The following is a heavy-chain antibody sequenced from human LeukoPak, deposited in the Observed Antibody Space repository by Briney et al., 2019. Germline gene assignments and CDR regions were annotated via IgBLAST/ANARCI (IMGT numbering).Heavy chain of an antibody. D-gene: IGHD3-3*01. CDR2: ISSGSSTI. CDR3: ARGYDFWSGYYTGNPTGFVDY. V-gene: IGHV3-48*01. Sequence: GGSLRLSCTASGFTFSAYAMNWVRQAPGKGLEWISYISSGSSTIYYADSVKGRFTISRDNAKNTLYLQMNSLRAEDTAVYYCARGYDFWSGYYTGNPTGFVDYWGQGTLVTVSS. CDR1: GFTFSAYA. J-gene: IGHJ4*02.